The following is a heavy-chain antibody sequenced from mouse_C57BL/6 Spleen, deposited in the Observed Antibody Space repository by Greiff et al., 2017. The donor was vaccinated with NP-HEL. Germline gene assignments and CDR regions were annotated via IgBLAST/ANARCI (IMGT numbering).Heavy chain of an antibody. D-gene: IGHD2-5*01. V-gene: IGHV1-80*01. Sequence: QVHVKQSGAELVKPGASVKISCKASGYAFSSYWMNWVKQRPGKGLEWIGQIYPGDGDTNYNGKFKGKATLTADKSSSTAYMQLSSLTSEDSAVYFCARYYSNYFYAMDYWGQGTSVTVSS. CDR1: GYAFSSYW. J-gene: IGHJ4*01. CDR3: ARYYSNYFYAMDY. CDR2: IYPGDGDT.